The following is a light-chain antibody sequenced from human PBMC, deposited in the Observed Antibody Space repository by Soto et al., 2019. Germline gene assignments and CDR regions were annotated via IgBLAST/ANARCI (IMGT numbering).Light chain of an antibody. V-gene: IGKV1-5*01. CDR3: QQYNRT. J-gene: IGKJ1*01. CDR1: QSVSSW. Sequence: DIQMTQSPSTLSASVGDRVTITCRASQSVSSWLAWYQQKPGKATKLLIYDASSLESGVPSRFSGSGSGTEFTLTISSLQPDDFATYSCQQYNRTFGQGTKV. CDR2: DAS.